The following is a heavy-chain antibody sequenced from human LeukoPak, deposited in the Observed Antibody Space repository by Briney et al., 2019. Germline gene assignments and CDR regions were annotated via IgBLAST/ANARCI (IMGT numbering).Heavy chain of an antibody. CDR1: GFTFNNCD. CDR3: AKDRTVGASYWYFDL. CDR2: ISSSGGNT. J-gene: IGHJ2*01. Sequence: GGSLRLSCAASGFTFNNCDMSWVRQAPGKGLEWVSTISSSGGNTYYADSVKGRFTISRDSSKNTLFLHMNTLRAEDTAIYYCAKDRTVGASYWYFDLWGRGTLVTVSS. D-gene: IGHD1-26*01. V-gene: IGHV3-23*01.